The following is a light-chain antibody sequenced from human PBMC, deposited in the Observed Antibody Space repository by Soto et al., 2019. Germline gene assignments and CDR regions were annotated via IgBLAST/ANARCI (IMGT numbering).Light chain of an antibody. J-gene: IGKJ1*01. V-gene: IGKV1-5*03. CDR3: QQYDTYWT. Sequence: DVQMTQSPSTLSASEGDRVTITCRASQSISIWLAWYQHKPRKAPELLIYQASTLHSGVPSRFSGRGSGTVFTLTISSLQPDDFATYYCQQYDTYWTFGQGTRVEVK. CDR1: QSISIW. CDR2: QAS.